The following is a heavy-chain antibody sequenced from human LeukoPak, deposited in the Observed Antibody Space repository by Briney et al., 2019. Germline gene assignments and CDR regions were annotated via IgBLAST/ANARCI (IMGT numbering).Heavy chain of an antibody. J-gene: IGHJ4*02. CDR2: IYHSGST. CDR1: GGSISSGGYS. D-gene: IGHD3-22*01. CDR3: ARLTYYYDSSGYYLYYFDY. V-gene: IGHV4-30-2*01. Sequence: SETLSLTCAVSGGSISSGGYSWSWLRQPPGKGLEWIGYIYHSGSTYYNPSLKSRVTISVDRSKNQFSLKLSSVTAADTAVYYCARLTYYYDSSGYYLYYFDYWGQGTLVTVSS.